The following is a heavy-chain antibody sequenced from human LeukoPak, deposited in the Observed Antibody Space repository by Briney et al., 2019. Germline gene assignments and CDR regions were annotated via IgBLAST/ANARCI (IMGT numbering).Heavy chain of an antibody. CDR3: AKDRLFGDDAFDI. CDR2: ISYDGSNK. Sequence: GGSLTLSCAASGFTLSSYAMSWVRQAPGKGLEWVAVISYDGSNKYYADSVKGRFTSSRDNSKNTLYLQMNSLRAEDTAVYYCAKDRLFGDDAFDIWGQGTMVTVSS. J-gene: IGHJ3*02. CDR1: GFTLSSYA. V-gene: IGHV3-30*18. D-gene: IGHD2-21*01.